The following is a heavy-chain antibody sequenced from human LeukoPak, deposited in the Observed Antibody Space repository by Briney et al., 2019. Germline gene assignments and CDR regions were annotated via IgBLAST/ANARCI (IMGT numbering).Heavy chain of an antibody. CDR3: ARVCQQLVRRYYYYYGMDV. J-gene: IGHJ6*02. Sequence: PSETLSLTCTVSGGSISSYYWSWIRQPAGKGREWTGRIYISGSTNYNPSLKSRVTMSVDTSKNQFSLNLSSVTAADTAVYYCARVCQQLVRRYYYYYGMDVWGQGTTVTVSS. V-gene: IGHV4-4*07. D-gene: IGHD6-13*01. CDR1: GGSISSYY. CDR2: IYISGST.